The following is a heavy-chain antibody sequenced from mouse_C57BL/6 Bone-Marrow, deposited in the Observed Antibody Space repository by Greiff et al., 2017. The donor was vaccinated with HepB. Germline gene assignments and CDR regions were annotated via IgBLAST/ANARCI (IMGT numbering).Heavy chain of an antibody. V-gene: IGHV1-18*01. CDR3: ARGAMDY. Sequence: EVKLMESGPELVKPGASVKIPCKASGYTFTDYNMDWVKQSHGKSLEWIGDINHNNGGTIYNQKFKGKATLTVDKSSSTAYMELRSLTSEDTAVYYCARGAMDYWGQGTSVTVSS. J-gene: IGHJ4*01. CDR2: INHNNGGT. CDR1: GYTFTDYN.